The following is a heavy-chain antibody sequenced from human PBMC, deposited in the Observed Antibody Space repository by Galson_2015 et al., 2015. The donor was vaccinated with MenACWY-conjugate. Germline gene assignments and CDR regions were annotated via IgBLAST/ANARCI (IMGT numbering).Heavy chain of an antibody. Sequence: SLRLSCAASGFTFSSYAMHWVRQAPGKGLEWVAVISYDGSNKYYADSVKGRFTISRDNSKNTLYLQMNSLRAEDAAVYYCARGLGGLLKKPAGYWGQGTLVTVSS. V-gene: IGHV3-30*04. CDR1: GFTFSSYA. D-gene: IGHD3-22*01. CDR2: ISYDGSNK. CDR3: ARGLGGLLKKPAGY. J-gene: IGHJ4*02.